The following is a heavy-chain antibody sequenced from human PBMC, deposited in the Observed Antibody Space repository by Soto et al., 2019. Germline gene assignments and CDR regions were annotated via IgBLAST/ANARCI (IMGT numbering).Heavy chain of an antibody. CDR2: IVVGSGNT. Sequence: VSCKASGITFTSSAVQWVRRARGQRLEWIGWIVVGSGNTNYAQKFQERVTITRDMSTSTAYMELSSLRSEDTAVYYCAAGKGGATEDYSYYYGIDVCG. V-gene: IGHV1-58*01. D-gene: IGHD1-26*01. CDR1: GITFTSSA. J-gene: IGHJ6*02. CDR3: AAGKGGATEDYSYYYGIDV.